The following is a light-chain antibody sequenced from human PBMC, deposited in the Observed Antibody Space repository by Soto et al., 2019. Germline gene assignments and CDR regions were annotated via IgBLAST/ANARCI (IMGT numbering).Light chain of an antibody. CDR2: EVS. V-gene: IGLV2-14*01. CDR1: SSDVGGYNY. J-gene: IGLJ3*02. CDR3: SSYTSSSTV. Sequence: QSALTQPPSASESPGQSITISCTGTSSDVGGYNYVSWYQQHPGKAPKLMIYEVSNRPSGVSNRFSGSKSGNTASLTISGLQAEDEADYYCSSYTSSSTVFGGGTKLTVL.